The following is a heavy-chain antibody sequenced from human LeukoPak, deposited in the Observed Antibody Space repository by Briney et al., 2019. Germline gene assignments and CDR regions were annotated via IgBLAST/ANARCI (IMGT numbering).Heavy chain of an antibody. V-gene: IGHV4-59*08. CDR1: GGSISSYY. CDR3: ARHPRSGWYIQPIDY. Sequence: SETLSPTCTVSGGSISSYYWSWIRQPPGKGLEWIGYIYYSGSTNYNPSLKSRVTISVDTSKNQFSLKLSSVTAADTAVYYCARHPRSGWYIQPIDYWGQGTLVTVSS. D-gene: IGHD6-19*01. J-gene: IGHJ4*02. CDR2: IYYSGST.